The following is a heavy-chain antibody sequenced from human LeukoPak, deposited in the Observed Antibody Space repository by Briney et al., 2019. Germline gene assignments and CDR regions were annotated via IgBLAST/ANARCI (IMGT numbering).Heavy chain of an antibody. CDR2: INPSDGYT. CDR3: ARCSDSITGYCPSDY. Sequence: ASVKVSCKASGYTFTGYYMHWVRQAPGQGLEWMGIINPSDGYTSYAQKFQGRVTMSRDTSTSTVYMEMSSLRSEDTAVYYCARCSDSITGYCPSDYWGQGTLVTVSS. CDR1: GYTFTGYY. V-gene: IGHV1-46*01. J-gene: IGHJ4*02. D-gene: IGHD3-9*01.